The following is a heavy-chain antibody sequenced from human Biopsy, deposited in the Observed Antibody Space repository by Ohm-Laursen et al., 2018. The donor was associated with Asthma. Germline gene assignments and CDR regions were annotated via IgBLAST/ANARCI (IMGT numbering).Heavy chain of an antibody. J-gene: IGHJ1*01. D-gene: IGHD3-3*02. Sequence: LSLTCAASGFTFGDYWMSWVRQVPGKGLEWVANIKHDGTEKSHVDSLKGRFTISRDNAKNSLYLQMNSLRAEDTAVYYCARTFHFWSPYHAEHYQLWGQGTLVTVSS. CDR2: IKHDGTEK. CDR1: GFTFGDYW. CDR3: ARTFHFWSPYHAEHYQL. V-gene: IGHV3-7*01.